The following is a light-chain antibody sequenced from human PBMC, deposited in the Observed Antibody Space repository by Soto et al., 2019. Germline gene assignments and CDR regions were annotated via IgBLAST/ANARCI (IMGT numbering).Light chain of an antibody. Sequence: DIVMTQSPDSLAVSLGERAAINCKSSPSVLYSSNNKNFLAWYQQKPGQPPKLLIYWASTRESGVPDRFSGSGSWTDFTLTISSLQAEDVAVYYCQQYYSTPLTFGGGTKVEIK. CDR1: PSVLYSSNNKNF. CDR2: WAS. CDR3: QQYYSTPLT. J-gene: IGKJ4*01. V-gene: IGKV4-1*01.